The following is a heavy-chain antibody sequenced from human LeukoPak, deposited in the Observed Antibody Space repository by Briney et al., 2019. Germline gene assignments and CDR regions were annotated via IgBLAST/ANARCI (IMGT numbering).Heavy chain of an antibody. CDR2: IIPIFGTA. D-gene: IGHD6-13*01. V-gene: IGHV1-69*05. Sequence: ASVKVSCKASGGTFISYAISWVRQAPGQGLEWMGGIIPIFGTANYAQKLQGRVTITTDESTSTAYMELSSLRSEDTAVYYCAREGDSGSSSWYTNWFDPWGQGTLVTVSS. CDR3: AREGDSGSSSWYTNWFDP. CDR1: GGTFISYA. J-gene: IGHJ5*02.